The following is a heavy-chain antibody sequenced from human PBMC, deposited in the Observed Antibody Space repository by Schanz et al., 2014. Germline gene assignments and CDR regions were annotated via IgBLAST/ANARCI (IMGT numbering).Heavy chain of an antibody. Sequence: QVQLQESGPGLVKPSQTLSLTCTVSGDSISSYSYYWTWIRQPAGKGLEWIGRIYTGGSTIYNPSRKSRVPISVATSKSQFSLKRSSVTAADTAVYYCASETVQYCDSTTCYESGYIDYWGQGTPVTVSS. CDR3: ASETVQYCDSTTCYESGYIDY. D-gene: IGHD2-2*01. CDR2: IYTGGST. CDR1: GDSISSYSYY. V-gene: IGHV4-61*02. J-gene: IGHJ4*02.